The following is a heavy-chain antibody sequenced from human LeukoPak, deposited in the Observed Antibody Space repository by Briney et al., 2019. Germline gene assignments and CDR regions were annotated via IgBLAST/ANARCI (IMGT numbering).Heavy chain of an antibody. CDR2: IHYRGTT. D-gene: IGHD4-17*01. Sequence: SETLFLTCSVSGASINSYYWNWIRQSPGKGLEWLGNIHYRGTTNYNPSLKSRVTLSLDSSKSQFALKVTSVTAADTAVYYCARDEFGDFQGFDYWGQGTLVTVSS. V-gene: IGHV4-59*13. J-gene: IGHJ4*02. CDR1: GASINSYY. CDR3: ARDEFGDFQGFDY.